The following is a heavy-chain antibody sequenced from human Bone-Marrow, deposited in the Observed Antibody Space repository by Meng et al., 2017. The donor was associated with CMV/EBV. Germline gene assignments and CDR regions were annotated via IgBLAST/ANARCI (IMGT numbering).Heavy chain of an antibody. CDR1: GYTFTGYY. D-gene: IGHD2-2*01. CDR3: ARDHDQYCSSTSCYLGANWFDP. V-gene: IGHV1-2*02. J-gene: IGHJ5*02. Sequence: ASVKVSCKASGYTFTGYYMHWVRQAPGQGLEWMGWINPNSGGTNYAQKFQGRVTMTRDTPISTAYMELSRLRSDDTAVYYCARDHDQYCSSTSCYLGANWFDPWGQGTRVTGSS. CDR2: INPNSGGT.